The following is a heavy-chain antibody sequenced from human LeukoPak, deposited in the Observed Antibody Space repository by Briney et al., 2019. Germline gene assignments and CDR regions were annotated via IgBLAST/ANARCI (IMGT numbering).Heavy chain of an antibody. CDR3: ARTYCGGDCRGYYYHYYMDV. Sequence: SETLSLTCTVSGGSISSGSYYWSWIRQPAGKGLEWIGRIYTSGSTKYNPSLKSRVTISVDRSKNQFSLKLSSVTAADTAVYCCARTYCGGDCRGYYYHYYMDVWGKGTTVTISS. J-gene: IGHJ6*03. CDR2: IYTSGST. CDR1: GGSISSGSYY. V-gene: IGHV4-61*02. D-gene: IGHD2-21*02.